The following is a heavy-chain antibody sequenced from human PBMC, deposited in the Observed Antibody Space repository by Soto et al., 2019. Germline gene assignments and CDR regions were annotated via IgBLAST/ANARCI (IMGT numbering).Heavy chain of an antibody. Sequence: GESRKISCKGSGYSFTSYWISWVRQMPGKGLEWMGRIDPSDSYTNYSPSFQGHVTISADKSISTAYLQWSSLKASDTAMYYCARHEGTVVVPAAGHNWFDPWGQGTLVTVSS. D-gene: IGHD2-2*01. J-gene: IGHJ5*02. CDR2: IDPSDSYT. CDR3: ARHEGTVVVPAAGHNWFDP. CDR1: GYSFTSYW. V-gene: IGHV5-10-1*01.